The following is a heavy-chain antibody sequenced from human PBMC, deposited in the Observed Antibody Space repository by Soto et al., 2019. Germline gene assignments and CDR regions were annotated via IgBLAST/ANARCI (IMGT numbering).Heavy chain of an antibody. V-gene: IGHV1-46*01. J-gene: IGHJ5*02. D-gene: IGHD1-26*01. Sequence: QVQLVQSGAEVKKPGASVRVSCKASGYSFSSHYMHWVKQAPGQGLEWLGIINPTGGSTTYAQKFQLRVTLTADTDTKTDYMKLRSLRSADTASYYCARSWTDYRGNLDLWGQGTLVSVS. CDR3: ARSWTDYRGNLDL. CDR2: INPTGGST. CDR1: GYSFSSHY.